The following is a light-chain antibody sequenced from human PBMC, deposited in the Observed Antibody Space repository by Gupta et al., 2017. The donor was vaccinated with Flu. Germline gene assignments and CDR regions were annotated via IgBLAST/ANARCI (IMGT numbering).Light chain of an antibody. CDR2: KVS. Sequence: DAVMTQPPLSLPVTLGQPASISCRSSQSLVFTDGSAYLSWFHQRPGQPPRRLIYKVSNRDSGVPDRFSGSGSGTDFTLKISRVEAEDVGVYYCMQSSGGPWRFGQGTKLEIK. J-gene: IGKJ1*01. V-gene: IGKV2-30*01. CDR1: QSLVFTDGSAY. CDR3: MQSSGGPWR.